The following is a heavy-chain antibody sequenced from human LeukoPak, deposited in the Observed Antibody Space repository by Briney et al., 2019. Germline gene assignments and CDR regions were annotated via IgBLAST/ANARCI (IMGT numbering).Heavy chain of an antibody. CDR1: GGSFSGYY. V-gene: IGHV4-34*01. CDR3: ARVGIAVAGGDY. J-gene: IGHJ4*02. CDR2: INHSGST. D-gene: IGHD6-19*01. Sequence: SETLSLTCAVYGGSFSGYYWSWIRQPPGKGLEWIGEINHSGSTNYNPSLKSRVTISVDMSKNQFSLKLSSVTAADTAVYYCARVGIAVAGGDYWGQGTLVTVSS.